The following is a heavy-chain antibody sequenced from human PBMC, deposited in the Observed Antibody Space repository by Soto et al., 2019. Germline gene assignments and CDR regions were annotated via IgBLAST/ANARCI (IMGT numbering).Heavy chain of an antibody. J-gene: IGHJ6*02. CDR3: ARESYQEGYYYGMDV. Sequence: SVKGSCKASGGTFSSYAISWVRQAPGQGLEWMGGIIPIFGTANYAQKFQGRVTITADESTSTAYMELSSLRSEDTAVYYCARESYQEGYYYGMDVWGQGTTVTVSS. CDR1: GGTFSSYA. D-gene: IGHD2-2*01. CDR2: IIPIFGTA. V-gene: IGHV1-69*13.